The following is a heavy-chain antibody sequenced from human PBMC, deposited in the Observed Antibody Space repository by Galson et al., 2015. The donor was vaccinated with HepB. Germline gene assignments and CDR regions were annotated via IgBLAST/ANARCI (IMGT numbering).Heavy chain of an antibody. CDR3: TRVVTARLYYYMDV. Sequence: TLSLTCAVSGGSISSGGYSWSWIRQPPGKGLEWIGYIFHSESTYYNPSLKSRVTISVDRSKNQFSLKLSSVTAADTAVYYCTRVVTARLYYYMDVWGKGTTVTVSS. CDR2: IFHSEST. V-gene: IGHV4-30-2*01. CDR1: GGSISSGGYS. D-gene: IGHD6-6*01. J-gene: IGHJ6*03.